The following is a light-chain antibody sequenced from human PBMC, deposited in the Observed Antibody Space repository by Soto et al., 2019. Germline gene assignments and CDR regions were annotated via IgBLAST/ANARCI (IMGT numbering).Light chain of an antibody. CDR1: QSLVYSDGNTY. CDR3: MQGTHWLT. J-gene: IGKJ4*01. V-gene: IGKV2-30*01. CDR2: KVS. Sequence: DVVMTQSPLSLPVTLGQPASISCRSSQSLVYSDGNTYLNWYPQRPGQSPRRLIYKVSNRDSGVPDRFSGSGSGTDFTLKISRVEAEDVGVYYCMQGTHWLTFGGGTKVEIK.